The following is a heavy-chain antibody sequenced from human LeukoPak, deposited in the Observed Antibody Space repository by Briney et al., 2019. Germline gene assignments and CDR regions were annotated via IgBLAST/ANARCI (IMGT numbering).Heavy chain of an antibody. Sequence: PGGSLRLSCAASGFTFDDYAMHWVRQAPGKGLEWVSGISWNSGSIGYADSVKGRFTISRDNAKNSLYLQMNSLRAEDTALYYCAKDRSCSSTSCRQTTYYYYYGMDVWGQGTTVTVSS. D-gene: IGHD2-2*01. CDR1: GFTFDDYA. CDR3: AKDRSCSSTSCRQTTYYYYYGMDV. CDR2: ISWNSGSI. J-gene: IGHJ6*02. V-gene: IGHV3-9*01.